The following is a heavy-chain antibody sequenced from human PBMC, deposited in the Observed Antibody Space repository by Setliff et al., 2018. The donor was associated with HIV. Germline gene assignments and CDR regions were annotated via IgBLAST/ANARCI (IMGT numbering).Heavy chain of an antibody. CDR2: MYYRGKT. V-gene: IGHV4-39*02. CDR1: GGSIRTASYY. Sequence: KTSETLSLTCNVSGGSIRTASYYWGWLRQTPGKGLEWIGSMYYRGKTYYNPSLKSRVTISADTTATQSSLKLESVTAADTAVYFCARDAPMTTNAFDVWGPGTMVTVSS. CDR3: ARDAPMTTNAFDV. D-gene: IGHD4-17*01. J-gene: IGHJ3*01.